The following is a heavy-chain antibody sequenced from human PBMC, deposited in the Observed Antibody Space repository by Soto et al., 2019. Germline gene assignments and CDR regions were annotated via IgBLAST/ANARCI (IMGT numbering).Heavy chain of an antibody. J-gene: IGHJ1*01. Sequence: GGSLRLSCAASGFTFSSYGMHWVRQAPGKGLEWVAVIWYDGSNKYYADSVKGRFTISRDNSKNTLYLQMNSLRAEDTAVYYCARDYSYYYDSSGSTIFQHWGQGTLVTVSS. CDR3: ARDYSYYYDSSGSTIFQH. D-gene: IGHD3-22*01. CDR1: GFTFSSYG. CDR2: IWYDGSNK. V-gene: IGHV3-33*01.